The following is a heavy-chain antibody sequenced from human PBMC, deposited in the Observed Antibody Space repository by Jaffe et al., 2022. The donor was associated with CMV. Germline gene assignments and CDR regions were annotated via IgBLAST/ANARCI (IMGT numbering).Heavy chain of an antibody. V-gene: IGHV4-39*01. CDR2: AYSGGTR. CDR3: ARWSDSSGSNDL. CDR1: GGSISSQTYS. J-gene: IGHJ5*02. D-gene: IGHD3-22*01. Sequence: QLHLQESGPGLLKPSETLSLICTVSGGSISSQTYSWDWVRQPPGNGLQWLGTAYSGGTRFYKASLKSRLNISVDTSKNQFSLTLTSVTAADTGVYYCARWSDSSGSNDLWGPGTLVTVSS.